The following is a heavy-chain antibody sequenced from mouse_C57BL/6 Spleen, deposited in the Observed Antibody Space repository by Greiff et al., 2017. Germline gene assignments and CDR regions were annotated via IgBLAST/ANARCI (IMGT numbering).Heavy chain of an antibody. Sequence: ESGPGLVKPSQSLSLTCSVTGYSITSGYYWNWIRQFPGNKLEWMGYISYDGSNNYNPSLKNRISITRDTSKNQFFLKLNSVTTEDTATYYCARAYGSSLRWYFDVWGTGTTVTVSS. CDR3: ARAYGSSLRWYFDV. CDR1: GYSITSGYY. D-gene: IGHD1-1*01. V-gene: IGHV3-6*01. J-gene: IGHJ1*03. CDR2: ISYDGSN.